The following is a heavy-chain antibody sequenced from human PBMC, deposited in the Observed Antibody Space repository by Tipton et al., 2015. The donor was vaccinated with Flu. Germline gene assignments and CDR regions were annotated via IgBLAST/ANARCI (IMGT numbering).Heavy chain of an antibody. V-gene: IGHV4-38-2*02. D-gene: IGHD3-22*01. CDR1: GHSISSGYY. CDR2: IYQSGTT. Sequence: TLSLTCIVSGHSISSGYYWGWIRQPPGKGLEWIGSIYQSGTTYYNPSLKSRVTISVDTSRNQFSLKLSSVTAADTAVYYCAKTYFDSSDSPDRFDPWGQGTLVTVSS. J-gene: IGHJ5*02. CDR3: AKTYFDSSDSPDRFDP.